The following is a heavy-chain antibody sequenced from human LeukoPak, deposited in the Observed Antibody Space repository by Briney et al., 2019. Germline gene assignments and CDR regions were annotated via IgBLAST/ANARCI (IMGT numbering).Heavy chain of an antibody. CDR3: ARETGGYFDY. CDR2: IWYDGSNK. D-gene: IGHD1-26*01. J-gene: IGHJ4*02. CDR1: GFTLSSSG. V-gene: IGHV3-33*01. Sequence: GGSLRLSCAASGFTLSSSGMHWVRQAPGKGLEWVAVIWYDGSNKYYADSVKGRFTISRDNSKNTLYLQMNSLRAEDTAVYYCARETGGYFDYWGQGTLVTVSS.